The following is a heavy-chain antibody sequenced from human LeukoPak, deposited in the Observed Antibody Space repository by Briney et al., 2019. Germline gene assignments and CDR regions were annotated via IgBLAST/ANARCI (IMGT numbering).Heavy chain of an antibody. J-gene: IGHJ4*02. CDR2: IRYDGSNK. V-gene: IGHV3-30*02. CDR1: GFTFSSYG. D-gene: IGHD2-2*01. Sequence: GGSLRLSCAASGFTFSSYGMHWVRQAPGKGLEWVAFIRYDGSNKYYADSVKGRFTISRDNSKNTLHLQMNSLRAEDTAVYYCAKGSRLGYCSSTSCPARYWGQGTLVTVSS. CDR3: AKGSRLGYCSSTSCPARY.